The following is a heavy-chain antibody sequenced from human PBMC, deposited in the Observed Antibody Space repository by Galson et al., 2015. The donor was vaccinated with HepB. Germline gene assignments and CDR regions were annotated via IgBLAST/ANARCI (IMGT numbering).Heavy chain of an antibody. CDR2: IKQDGSEK. V-gene: IGHV3-7*03. J-gene: IGHJ4*02. CDR3: ARDEPPDY. Sequence: SLRLSCAASGFTFSSYAMHWVRQAPGKGLEWVANIKQDGSEKYYVDSVKGRFTISRDNAKNSLYLQMNSLRAEDTAVYYCARDEPPDYWGQGTLVTVSS. D-gene: IGHD1-14*01. CDR1: GFTFSSYA.